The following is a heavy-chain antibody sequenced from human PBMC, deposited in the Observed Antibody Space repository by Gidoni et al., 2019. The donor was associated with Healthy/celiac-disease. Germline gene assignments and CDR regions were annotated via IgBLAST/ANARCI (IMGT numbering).Heavy chain of an antibody. CDR1: GGSISSRSYY. CDR2: IYYSGST. CDR3: ARQNYDYVWGSLYYFDY. D-gene: IGHD3-16*01. V-gene: IGHV4-39*01. Sequence: QLQLQESGPGLVKPSETLSLTCTVSGGSISSRSYYWGWIRQPPGKGLEWIGSIYYSGSTYYNPSLKSRVTISVDTSKNQFSLKLSSVTAADTAVYYCARQNYDYVWGSLYYFDYWGQGTLVTVSS. J-gene: IGHJ4*02.